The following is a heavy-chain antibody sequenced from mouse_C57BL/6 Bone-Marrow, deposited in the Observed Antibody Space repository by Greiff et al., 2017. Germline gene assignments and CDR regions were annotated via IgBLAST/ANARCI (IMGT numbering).Heavy chain of an antibody. D-gene: IGHD2-3*01. CDR3: AREGYDGYYGYAMDY. CDR2: ISDGGSYT. J-gene: IGHJ4*01. V-gene: IGHV5-4*01. Sequence: EVQRVESGGGLVKPGGSLKLSCAASGFTFSSYAMSWVRQTPEKRLEWVATISDGGSYTYYPDNVKGRFTISRDNAKNNLYLQMSHLKSEDTAMYYCAREGYDGYYGYAMDYWGQGTSVTVSS. CDR1: GFTFSSYA.